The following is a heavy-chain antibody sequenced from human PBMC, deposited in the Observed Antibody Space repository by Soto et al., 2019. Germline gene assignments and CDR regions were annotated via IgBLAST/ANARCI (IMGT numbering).Heavy chain of an antibody. CDR1: GFTFSSYG. D-gene: IGHD3-10*02. V-gene: IGHV3-30*18. J-gene: IGHJ3*01. CDR2: ISYDGSNK. Sequence: QVQLVEYGGGVVQPGRSLRLSCAASGFTFSSYGMHWVRQAPGKGLEWVAVISYDGSNKYYADSVKGRFTISRDKSKNTLYLQMNSLRAEDTAVYYCAKGTEGCFWGQGTMVTVSS. CDR3: AKGTEGCF.